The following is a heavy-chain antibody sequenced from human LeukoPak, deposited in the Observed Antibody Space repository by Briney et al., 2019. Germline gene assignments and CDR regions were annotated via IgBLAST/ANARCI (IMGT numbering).Heavy chain of an antibody. J-gene: IGHJ3*02. CDR3: ARGGRALTYDSSGYGASLKAFDI. CDR2: INPSGGST. D-gene: IGHD3-22*01. Sequence: ASVKVSCKASGYTFTSCYMHWVRQAPGQGLEWMGIINPSGGSTSYAQKFQGRVTMTRDTSTSTVYMELSSLRSEDTAVYYCARGGRALTYDSSGYGASLKAFDIWGQGTMVTVS. CDR1: GYTFTSCY. V-gene: IGHV1-46*01.